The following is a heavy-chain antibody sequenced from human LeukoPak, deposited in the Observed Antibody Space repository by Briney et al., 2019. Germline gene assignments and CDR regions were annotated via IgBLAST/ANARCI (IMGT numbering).Heavy chain of an antibody. Sequence: PGRSLRLSCAAPAFTFSSYWMHSLRQAPGKGLVWVSRINNDGSTTNYADSVKGRFTISRDNAKNTLYLQVNSLRAEDTAVYYCARETAGHDYWGQGTLVTVSS. V-gene: IGHV3-74*01. J-gene: IGHJ4*02. CDR1: AFTFSSYW. D-gene: IGHD1-1*01. CDR3: ARETAGHDY. CDR2: INNDGSTT.